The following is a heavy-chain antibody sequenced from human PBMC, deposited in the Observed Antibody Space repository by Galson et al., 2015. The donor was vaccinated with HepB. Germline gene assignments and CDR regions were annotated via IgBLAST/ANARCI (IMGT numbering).Heavy chain of an antibody. J-gene: IGHJ4*02. CDR3: VKPPLFYDSSGYYFTYFDY. D-gene: IGHD3-22*01. V-gene: IGHV3-64D*06. Sequence: SLRLSCAASGFTFSSYAMHWVRQAPGKGLEYGSAISSNGGSTYYADSVKGRFTISRDNSKNTLYLQMSSLRAEDTAVYYCVKPPLFYDSSGYYFTYFDYWGQGALVTVSS. CDR2: ISSNGGST. CDR1: GFTFSSYA.